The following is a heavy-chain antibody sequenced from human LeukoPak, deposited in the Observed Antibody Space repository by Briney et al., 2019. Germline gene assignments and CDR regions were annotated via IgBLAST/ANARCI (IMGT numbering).Heavy chain of an antibody. D-gene: IGHD3-10*01. J-gene: IGHJ4*02. CDR1: GGSFSGYY. CDR3: ARYYGSGSYYGY. V-gene: IGHV4-34*01. CDR2: INHSRST. Sequence: PSETLSLTCAVYGGSFSGYYWSWIRQPPGKGLEWIGEINHSRSTNYNPSLKSRVTISVDTSKNQFSLKLSSVTAADTAVYYCARYYGSGSYYGYWGQGTLVTVSS.